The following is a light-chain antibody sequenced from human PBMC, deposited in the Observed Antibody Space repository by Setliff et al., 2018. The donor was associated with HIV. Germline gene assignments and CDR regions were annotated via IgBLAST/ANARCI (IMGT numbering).Light chain of an antibody. V-gene: IGLV1-40*01. J-gene: IGLJ2*01. CDR3: QSYDSSLSGWV. Sequence: QSALTQPPSVSGAPGQRVTIFCTGSSSNIGAGHDVRWYQQFPGTAPKLLIYANSDRPSGVPDRFSGSKSGTSASLAITGLQAEDEADYHCQSYDSSLSGWVFGGGTKGTVL. CDR1: SSNIGAGHD. CDR2: ANS.